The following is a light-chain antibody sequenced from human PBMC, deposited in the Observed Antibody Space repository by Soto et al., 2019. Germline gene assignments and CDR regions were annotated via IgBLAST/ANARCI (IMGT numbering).Light chain of an antibody. V-gene: IGKV3-11*01. CDR1: QSVSSY. Sequence: EIVLTQSPATLSLSPGERATLSCRASQSVSSYLAWYQQKPGQAPRLLIYDASNRATGIPARFSGSGSGTDFPLTISSLEPEDFAVYYGQQRSNWPRTFGGGTNVEIK. CDR2: DAS. CDR3: QQRSNWPRT. J-gene: IGKJ4*01.